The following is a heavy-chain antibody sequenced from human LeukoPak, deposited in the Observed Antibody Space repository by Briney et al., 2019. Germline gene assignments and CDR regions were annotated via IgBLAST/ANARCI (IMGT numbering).Heavy chain of an antibody. V-gene: IGHV5-51*01. D-gene: IGHD3-10*01. CDR2: IYPGDSDT. CDR3: ARLIPYYYGSEYYYYYMDV. CDR1: GYSFTSYW. J-gene: IGHJ6*03. Sequence: GESLQTSCKGSGYSFTSYWIGWVRPMPGKGLGWMGIIYPGDSDTRYSPSFQGQVTISADKSISTAYLQWSSLKASDTAMYYCARLIPYYYGSEYYYYYMDVWGKGTTVTISS.